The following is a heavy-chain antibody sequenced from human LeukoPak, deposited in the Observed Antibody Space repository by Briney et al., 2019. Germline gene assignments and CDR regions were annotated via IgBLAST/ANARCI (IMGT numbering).Heavy chain of an antibody. CDR1: GDSISSSTYY. CDR3: ARLLYDRSGYYWFDP. Sequence: SETLSLTCTVSGDSISSSTYYWGWLRQPPGKGLEWIGSIYYSGRAYDNTSIKSRVTMSVDTSKNQFSLKLSSVTAADTAVYYCARLLYDRSGYYWFDPWGQGTLVTVSS. D-gene: IGHD3-22*01. V-gene: IGHV4-39*01. J-gene: IGHJ5*02. CDR2: IYYSGRA.